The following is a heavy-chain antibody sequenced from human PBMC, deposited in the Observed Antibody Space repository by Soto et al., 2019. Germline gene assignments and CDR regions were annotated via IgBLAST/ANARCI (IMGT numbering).Heavy chain of an antibody. Sequence: ASVKVSCEVCGDSLTELSMHWVRQAPGKGLEWMGRIIPILGTSDYAQKFQGRVTIIADKSTSTTYMELSSLRSEDTAVYYCARDHLFDSFDIWSQGTMVTVSS. J-gene: IGHJ3*02. CDR1: GDSLTELS. CDR3: ARDHLFDSFDI. V-gene: IGHV1-69*08. CDR2: IIPILGTS.